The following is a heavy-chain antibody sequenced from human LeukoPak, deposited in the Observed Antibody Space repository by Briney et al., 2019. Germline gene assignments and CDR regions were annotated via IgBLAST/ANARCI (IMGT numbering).Heavy chain of an antibody. CDR1: GFTFSSYG. Sequence: GGSLRLSCAASGFTFSSYGMHWVRQAPGKGLEWVAVISYDGSNKYYADSVKGRFTISRDNSKNTLYLQMNSLRSEDTAVYYCAKDFTGSSWYGDAFDIWGQGRMVSVYS. CDR3: AKDFTGSSWYGDAFDI. J-gene: IGHJ3*02. V-gene: IGHV3-30*18. CDR2: ISYDGSNK. D-gene: IGHD6-13*01.